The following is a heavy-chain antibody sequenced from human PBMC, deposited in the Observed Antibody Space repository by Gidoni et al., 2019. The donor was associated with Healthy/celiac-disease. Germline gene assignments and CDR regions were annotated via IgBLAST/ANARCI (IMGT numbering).Heavy chain of an antibody. D-gene: IGHD4-17*01. Sequence: QVQLVESGGGVVQPGRSLRLSCAASVFTFSSYGMHWVRQAPGKGLEWVAVISYDGSNKYYADSVKGRFTISRDNSKNTLYLQMNSLRAEDTAVHYCARATFGVTRGNWFDPWGQGTLVTVSS. CDR3: ARATFGVTRGNWFDP. J-gene: IGHJ5*02. CDR2: ISYDGSNK. V-gene: IGHV3-30*03. CDR1: VFTFSSYG.